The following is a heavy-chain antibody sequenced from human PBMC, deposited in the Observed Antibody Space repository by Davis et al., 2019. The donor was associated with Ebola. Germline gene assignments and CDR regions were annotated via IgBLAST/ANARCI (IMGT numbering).Heavy chain of an antibody. CDR2: IYYSGST. J-gene: IGHJ3*02. CDR3: ARGGIWYSSSRDAFDI. D-gene: IGHD6-19*01. CDR1: GGSITNYY. Sequence: MPSETLSLTCTVSGGSITNYYWSWIRQTPGKGLEWIGYIYYSGSTNYSPSLKSRVTISVDTSKNQFSLKLSSVTAADTAVYYCARGGIWYSSSRDAFDIWGQGTMVTVSS. V-gene: IGHV4-59*12.